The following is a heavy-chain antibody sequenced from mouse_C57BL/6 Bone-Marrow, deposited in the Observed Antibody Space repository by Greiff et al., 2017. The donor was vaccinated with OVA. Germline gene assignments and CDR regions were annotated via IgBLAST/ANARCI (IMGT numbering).Heavy chain of an antibody. CDR1: GYTFTSYW. J-gene: IGHJ4*01. CDR3: ARRGTGSRQPMGFYAMDY. D-gene: IGHD3-2*01. CDR2: IDPNSGGT. Sequence: QVQLQQPGAELVKPGASVKLSCKASGYTFTSYWMHWVKQRPGRGLEWIGRIDPNSGGTKYNEKFKSKATLTVDKPSSTAYMQLSSLTSEDSAVYYCARRGTGSRQPMGFYAMDYWGQGTSVTVSS. V-gene: IGHV1-72*01.